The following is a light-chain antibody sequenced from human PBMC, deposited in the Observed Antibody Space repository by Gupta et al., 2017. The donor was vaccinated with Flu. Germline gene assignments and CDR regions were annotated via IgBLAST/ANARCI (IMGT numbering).Light chain of an antibody. CDR2: RNN. J-gene: IGLJ3*02. CDR1: SSNIGSNY. CDR3: AAWDDSLSGLNWV. Sequence: QSVLTQPPSASGTPGQRVIISCSGSSSNIGSNYVYWYQHLPGTAPKLLIYRNNQRPSGVPDRFSGSKSGTSASLAISGLRSEDEADYYCAAWDDSLSGLNWVFGGGTKLTVL. V-gene: IGLV1-47*01.